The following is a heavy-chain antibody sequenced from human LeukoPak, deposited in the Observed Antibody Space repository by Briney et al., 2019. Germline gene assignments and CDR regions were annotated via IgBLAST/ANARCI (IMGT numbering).Heavy chain of an antibody. V-gene: IGHV3-23*01. D-gene: IGHD3-10*01. Sequence: GGSLRLSCAASGSTFSSYAMSWVRQAPGKGLEWVSAISGSGGSTYYADSVKGRFTISRDNSKNTLYLQMNSLRAEDTAVYYCAKLGSYGSGSYYNVWGQGTLVTVSS. CDR3: AKLGSYGSGSYYNV. J-gene: IGHJ4*02. CDR1: GSTFSSYA. CDR2: ISGSGGST.